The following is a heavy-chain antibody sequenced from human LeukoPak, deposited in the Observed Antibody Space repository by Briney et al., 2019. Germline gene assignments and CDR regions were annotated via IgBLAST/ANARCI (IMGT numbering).Heavy chain of an antibody. J-gene: IGHJ4*02. V-gene: IGHV3-74*01. CDR1: GFPFSKRW. CDR3: ASETYYDTSGYHDY. CDR2: IDEGGTMT. D-gene: IGHD3-22*01. Sequence: GGSLRLSCAASGFPFSKRWMHWVRQAPGKGLVWVSQIDEGGTMTNYADSVKGRFTISRDNARNTLSLLMNSLRVEDTAVYYCASETYYDTSGYHDYWGQGTLVAVSS.